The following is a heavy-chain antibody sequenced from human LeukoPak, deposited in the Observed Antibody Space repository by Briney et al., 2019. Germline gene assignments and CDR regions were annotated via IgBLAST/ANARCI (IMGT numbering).Heavy chain of an antibody. CDR3: ARDHRILSRDGYNPIDY. CDR2: IKQDGSEK. D-gene: IGHD5-24*01. CDR1: GFTFSSYW. V-gene: IGHV3-7*01. Sequence: GGSLRLSCAASGFTFSSYWMSWVRQAPGKGLEWVANIKQDGSEKYYVDPVKGRFTISRDNAKNSLYLQMNSLRAEDTAVYYCARDHRILSRDGYNPIDYWGQGTLVTVSS. J-gene: IGHJ4*02.